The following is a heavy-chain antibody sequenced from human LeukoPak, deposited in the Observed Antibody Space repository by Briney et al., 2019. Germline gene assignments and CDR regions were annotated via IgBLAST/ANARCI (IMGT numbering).Heavy chain of an antibody. J-gene: IGHJ6*03. D-gene: IGHD7-27*01. Sequence: SETLSLTCTVSGGSFSSYYWNWIRQPPGKGLEWIGYIYYRGITNYNPSLESRVTISVDTSKDQFSLRLSSVTAADTAIYCCARGTGETYYYYYMDVWGKGTTVTVSS. CDR1: GGSFSSYY. CDR3: ARGTGETYYYYYMDV. CDR2: IYYRGIT. V-gene: IGHV4-59*01.